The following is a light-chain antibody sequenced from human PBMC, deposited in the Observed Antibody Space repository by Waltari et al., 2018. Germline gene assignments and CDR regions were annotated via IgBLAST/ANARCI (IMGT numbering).Light chain of an antibody. J-gene: IGLJ2*01. CDR1: SSDVGGYNY. CDR2: EVS. V-gene: IGLV2-14*01. Sequence: QSALTQAASVSGSPGQSITISCTGTSSDVGGYNYVSWYQQHPGKAPKLMIYEVSNRPSGDSSRFSGSKSGNMASLTISGLQAEDEADYYCTSYTSRGTVVFGGGTKLTVL. CDR3: TSYTSRGTVV.